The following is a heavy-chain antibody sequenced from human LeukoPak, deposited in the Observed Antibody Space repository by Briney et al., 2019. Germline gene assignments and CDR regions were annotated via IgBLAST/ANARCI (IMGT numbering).Heavy chain of an antibody. CDR1: GYRFTSYW. J-gene: IGHJ4*02. D-gene: IGHD3-3*01. CDR2: IYPGDSDT. V-gene: IGHV5-51*01. CDR3: ARQDDFWSGYQDY. Sequence: GESLKISCKGSGYRFTSYWIGWVRQMPGKGLEWMGIIYPGDSDTRYSPSFQGHVTISADKSISTAYLQWSSLKASDTAMYYCARQDDFWSGYQDYWGQGTLVTVSS.